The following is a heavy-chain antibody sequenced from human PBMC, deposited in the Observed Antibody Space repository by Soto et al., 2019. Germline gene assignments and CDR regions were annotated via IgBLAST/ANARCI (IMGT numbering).Heavy chain of an antibody. V-gene: IGHV3-30-3*01. CDR2: ISYDGSNK. Sequence: QVQLVESGGGVVQPGRSLRLSCAASGFTFSSYAMHWVRQAPGKGLEWVAVISYDGSNKYYADSVKARFTISRDNSKNTLYLQMNSLRAEDTAVYYCARDVQYSYGYWDYWGQGTLVTVSS. CDR1: GFTFSSYA. CDR3: ARDVQYSYGYWDY. D-gene: IGHD5-18*01. J-gene: IGHJ4*02.